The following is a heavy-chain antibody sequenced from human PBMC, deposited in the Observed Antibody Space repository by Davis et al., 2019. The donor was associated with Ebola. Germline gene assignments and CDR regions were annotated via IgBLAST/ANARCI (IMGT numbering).Heavy chain of an antibody. V-gene: IGHV1-46*01. J-gene: IGHJ3*02. D-gene: IGHD5-24*01. CDR1: GYTLTFYY. Sequence: AASVTVSCKASGYTLTFYYMHSVRHAPRQGLEWRGIINLSGGRISYAQKFQGRVTMTRDTSTSTVYMELSSLRSEDTAVYYCARGTGRWLQYDAFDIWGQGTMVTVSS. CDR3: ARGTGRWLQYDAFDI. CDR2: INLSGGRI.